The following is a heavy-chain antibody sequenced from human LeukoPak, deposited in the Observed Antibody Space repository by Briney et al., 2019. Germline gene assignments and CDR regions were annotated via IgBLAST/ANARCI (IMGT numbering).Heavy chain of an antibody. CDR3: ARDLTGFDAFDL. J-gene: IGHJ3*01. D-gene: IGHD7-27*01. Sequence: GASVKVSCKASGYTFTSYDINWVRQATGQGLEWMGWMNPNSGNTGYAQKFQGRVTMTRNTSISTAYMEPSSLRSEDTAVYYCARDLTGFDAFDLWGQGTMVTVSS. CDR2: MNPNSGNT. CDR1: GYTFTSYD. V-gene: IGHV1-8*01.